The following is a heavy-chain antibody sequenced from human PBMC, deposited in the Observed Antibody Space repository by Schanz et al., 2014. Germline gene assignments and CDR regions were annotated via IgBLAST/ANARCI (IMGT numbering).Heavy chain of an antibody. D-gene: IGHD1-26*01. V-gene: IGHV3-30*14. J-gene: IGHJ2*01. CDR3: ARGGRLRFHWFFDL. CDR2: TSYDGGTK. Sequence: QGHLVESGGGVVQPGRSLSLSCAASGFTFSLYAVHWVRQAPGKGLAWVAVTSYDGGTKSYADSVKGRFTISRDNSKNTLYLQMNSLRSEDTAVYYCARGGRLRFHWFFDLWGRGTLVTVSS. CDR1: GFTFSLYA.